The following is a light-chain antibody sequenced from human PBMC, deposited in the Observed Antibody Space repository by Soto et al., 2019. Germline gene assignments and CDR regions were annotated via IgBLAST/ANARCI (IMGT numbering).Light chain of an antibody. Sequence: DIQLTQSPSFLSASVGDRVTITRRASQGISSYLAWYQQKPGKAPKFLIYGASTLQSGVPSRFSGSGSGTEFTLTISSLQPEDFATYYCQQLNSYPRTFGPGTKVDIK. V-gene: IGKV1-9*01. CDR2: GAS. CDR1: QGISSY. CDR3: QQLNSYPRT. J-gene: IGKJ3*01.